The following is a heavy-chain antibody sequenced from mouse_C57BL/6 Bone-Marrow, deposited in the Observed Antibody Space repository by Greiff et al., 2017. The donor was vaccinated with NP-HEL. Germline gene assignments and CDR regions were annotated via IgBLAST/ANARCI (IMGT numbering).Heavy chain of an antibody. D-gene: IGHD2-5*01. CDR2: IDPETGGT. Sequence: QVHVKQSGAELVRPGASVTLSCKASGYTFTDYEMHWVKQTPVHGLEWIGAIDPETGGTAYNQKFKGKAILTADKSSSTAYMELRSLTSEDSAVYYCTRYYSNYVDYAMDYWGQGTSVTVSS. J-gene: IGHJ4*01. V-gene: IGHV1-15*01. CDR3: TRYYSNYVDYAMDY. CDR1: GYTFTDYE.